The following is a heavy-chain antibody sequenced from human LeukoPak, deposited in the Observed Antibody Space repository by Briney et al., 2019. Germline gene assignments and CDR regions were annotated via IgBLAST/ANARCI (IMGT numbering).Heavy chain of an antibody. CDR3: ASFGWEGTFDI. D-gene: IGHD1-26*01. CDR2: IYHSGST. V-gene: IGHV4-30-2*01. J-gene: IGHJ3*02. CDR1: GGSISSGGYY. Sequence: PSETLSLTCTVSGGSISSGGYYWSWIRQPPGKGLEWIGYIYHSGSTYYNPSLKGRVTISVDRSKNQFSLKLSSVTAADTAVYYCASFGWEGTFDIWGQGTMVTVSS.